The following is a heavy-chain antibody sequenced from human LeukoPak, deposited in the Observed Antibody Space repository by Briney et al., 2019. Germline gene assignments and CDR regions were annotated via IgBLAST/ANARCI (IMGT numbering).Heavy chain of an antibody. CDR2: IIPILGIA. CDR3: ARAHIAAAGTLDY. CDR1: GGTFSSYA. Sequence: ASVKVSCKSSGGTFSSYAISWVRQAPGQGREWMGRIIPILGIANYAQKFQGRVTITADKSTSTAYMVLSSLRSEDTAVYYCARAHIAAAGTLDYWGQGTLVTVSS. V-gene: IGHV1-69*04. J-gene: IGHJ4*02. D-gene: IGHD6-13*01.